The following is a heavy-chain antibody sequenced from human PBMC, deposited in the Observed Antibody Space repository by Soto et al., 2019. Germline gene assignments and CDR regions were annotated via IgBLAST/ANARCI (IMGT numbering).Heavy chain of an antibody. Sequence: GESLKISCEASGYSFTSNWIGWVRQMPGKGLEWMGIIYPSYSYTKYNPSFQGHVTISADKSISTAYLQWTSLKASDTAMYFCARYCSSSSCSKLYGMDVWGQGTTVTVSS. J-gene: IGHJ6*02. V-gene: IGHV5-10-1*01. CDR1: GYSFTSNW. D-gene: IGHD2-2*01. CDR2: IYPSYSYT. CDR3: ARYCSSSSCSKLYGMDV.